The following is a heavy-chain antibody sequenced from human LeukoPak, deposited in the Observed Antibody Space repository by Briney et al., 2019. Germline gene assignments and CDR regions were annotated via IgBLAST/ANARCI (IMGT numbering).Heavy chain of an antibody. V-gene: IGHV4-59*01. CDR3: VRSDDFWSGYYGY. Sequence: SETLSLTCTVSGESISGFYWTWIRQPPGKGLEWIGYIYYSGSTNYNPSLKSRVTISVDTSKNQFSLKLSSVTAADTAVYYCVRSDDFWSGYYGYWGQGTLVTVSS. CDR2: IYYSGST. CDR1: GESISGFY. D-gene: IGHD3-3*01. J-gene: IGHJ4*02.